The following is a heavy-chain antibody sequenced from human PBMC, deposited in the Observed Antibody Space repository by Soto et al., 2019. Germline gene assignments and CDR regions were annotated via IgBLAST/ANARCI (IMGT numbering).Heavy chain of an antibody. CDR1: GGSINSYY. CDR3: ARQSRGIAVAGLDS. V-gene: IGHV4-59*08. D-gene: IGHD6-19*01. J-gene: IGHJ4*02. Sequence: QVQLQESGPGLVKPSETLSLTCTVSGGSINSYYWSWIRQPPGKGLEWIGYIYYNGSTNYNPSLKGRLTISVDTSKNQFALKLSSVTAADTAVYYCARQSRGIAVAGLDSWGQGTLVTVSS. CDR2: IYYNGST.